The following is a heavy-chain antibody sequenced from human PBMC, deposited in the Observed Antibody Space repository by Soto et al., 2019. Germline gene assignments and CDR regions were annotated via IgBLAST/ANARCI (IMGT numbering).Heavy chain of an antibody. Sequence: SETLSLACTVSGGSISSYYWSWIRQPSGKGLEWIGYIYYSGSTNYNPSLKSRVTISVDTSKNQFSLKLSSVTAADTAVYYCARVVVPAAIGAFDIWGQGTMVTVSS. J-gene: IGHJ3*02. V-gene: IGHV4-59*01. CDR3: ARVVVPAAIGAFDI. CDR1: GGSISSYY. CDR2: IYYSGST. D-gene: IGHD2-2*01.